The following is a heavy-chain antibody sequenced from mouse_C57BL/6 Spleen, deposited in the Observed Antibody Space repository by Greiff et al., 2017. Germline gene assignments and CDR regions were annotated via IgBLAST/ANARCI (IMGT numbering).Heavy chain of an antibody. V-gene: IGHV5-6*01. J-gene: IGHJ3*01. CDR3: AVYGSFSGGFAY. D-gene: IGHD1-1*01. CDR1: GFTFSSYG. CDR2: ISSGGSYT. Sequence: EVQLQESGGDLVKPGGSLKLSCAASGFTFSSYGMSWVRQTPDKRLEWVATISSGGSYTYYPDSVKGRFTITRDSAKNTLYLRMSSVKSEDSAVYYCAVYGSFSGGFAYWGQGTLVTVSA.